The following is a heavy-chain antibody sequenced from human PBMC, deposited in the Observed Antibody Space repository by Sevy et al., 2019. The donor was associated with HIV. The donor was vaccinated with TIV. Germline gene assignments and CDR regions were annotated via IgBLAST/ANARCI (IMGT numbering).Heavy chain of an antibody. J-gene: IGHJ3*02. CDR3: ANLKYIAVAAHDAFDI. V-gene: IGHV3-23*01. D-gene: IGHD6-19*01. CDR2: ISGSGGST. CDR1: GFTFNNYA. Sequence: GGSLRLSCAASGFTFNNYAMSWVRQAPGKGLEWVSAISGSGGSTYYGDSVKGRFTISRDNSKNTLYLQMNSLRAEDTAIYYCANLKYIAVAAHDAFDIWGQGTMVTVSS.